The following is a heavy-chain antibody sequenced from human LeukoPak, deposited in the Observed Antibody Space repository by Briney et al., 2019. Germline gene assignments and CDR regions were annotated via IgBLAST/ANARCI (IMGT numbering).Heavy chain of an antibody. CDR2: IYYSGST. V-gene: IGHV4-59*01. J-gene: IGHJ5*02. Sequence: PSETLSLTCTVSGGSISSYYWSWIRQPPGKGLEWIGYIYYSGSTNYNPSLKSRVTISVDTSKNQFSLKLSSVTAADTAVYYCARDRYLDWFDPWGQGTPVTVSS. CDR1: GGSISSYY. CDR3: ARDRYLDWFDP. D-gene: IGHD1-14*01.